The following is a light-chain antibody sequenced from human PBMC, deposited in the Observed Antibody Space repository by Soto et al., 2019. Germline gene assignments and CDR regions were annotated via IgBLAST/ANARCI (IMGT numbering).Light chain of an antibody. J-gene: IGLJ1*01. CDR1: SSDVGSYNL. Sequence: QSVLTQPASVSGSPGQSSTISCTGTSSDVGSYNLVSWYQQHPGKAPKLMIYEDNKRPSGVSNRFSVSKSGYTASLTISGLQAEDEADYYCCSYARTSTYVFGSGTKVTVL. V-gene: IGLV2-23*01. CDR3: CSYARTSTYV. CDR2: EDN.